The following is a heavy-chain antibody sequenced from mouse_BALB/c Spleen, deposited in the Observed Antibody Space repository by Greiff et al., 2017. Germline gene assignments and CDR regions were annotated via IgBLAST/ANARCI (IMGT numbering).Heavy chain of an antibody. CDR1: GYTFTDYY. Sequence: VKLMESGAELARPGASVKLSCKASGYTFTDYYINWVKQRTGQGLEWIGEIYPGSGNTYYNEKFKGKATLTADKSSSTAYMQLSSLTSEDSAVYFCARSIPMDYWGQGTSVTVSS. CDR3: ARSIPMDY. CDR2: IYPGSGNT. J-gene: IGHJ4*01. V-gene: IGHV1-77*01. D-gene: IGHD2-3*01.